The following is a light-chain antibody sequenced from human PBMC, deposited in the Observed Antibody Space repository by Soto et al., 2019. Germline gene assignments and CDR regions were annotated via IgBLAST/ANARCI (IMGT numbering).Light chain of an antibody. CDR2: KAS. J-gene: IGKJ1*01. CDR3: QQYNSSWT. CDR1: QSISSW. V-gene: IGKV1-5*03. Sequence: DIQMTQSPSTLSACVGDRVTITCRASQSISSWLAWYQQKPGKAPKLLIYKASSLESGVPSRFSGSGSGTEFTLTISSLQPDDFATYYCQQYNSSWTFGQGTKVEIK.